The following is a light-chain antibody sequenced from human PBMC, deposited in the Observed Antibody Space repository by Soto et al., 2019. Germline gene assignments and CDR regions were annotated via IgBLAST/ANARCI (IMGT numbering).Light chain of an antibody. V-gene: IGKV1-5*03. CDR3: QHYNSYSEA. CDR2: KAS. CDR1: QTISSW. J-gene: IGKJ1*01. Sequence: DIQMTQSPSTLSGSVGDRVTITCRASQTISSWLAWYQQKPGKAPKLLIYKASTLKSGVPSRFSGSGSGKEFTITISSLQPDDFATYYCQHYNSYSEAFGQGTKVDIK.